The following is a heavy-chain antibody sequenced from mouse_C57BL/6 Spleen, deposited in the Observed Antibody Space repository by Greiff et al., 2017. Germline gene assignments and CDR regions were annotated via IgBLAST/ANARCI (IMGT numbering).Heavy chain of an antibody. Sequence: ESGPGLVKPSQSLSLTCSVTGYSITGGYYWNWIRQFPGNKLEWMGYISYDGSNNYNPSLKNRISITRDTSKNQFFLKLNSVTTEDTATYYCARGGDGGDYYAMDYWGQGTSVTVSS. CDR2: ISYDGSN. J-gene: IGHJ4*01. CDR1: GYSITGGYY. CDR3: ARGGDGGDYYAMDY. V-gene: IGHV3-6*01.